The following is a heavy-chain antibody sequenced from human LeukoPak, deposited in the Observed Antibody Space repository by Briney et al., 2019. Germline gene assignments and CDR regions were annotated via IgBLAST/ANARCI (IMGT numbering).Heavy chain of an antibody. V-gene: IGHV3-23*01. D-gene: IGHD3-3*01. CDR3: AKGLGVVIDFLVFDN. CDR2: ISNSDNST. J-gene: IGHJ4*02. CDR1: GFSLSIHD. Sequence: GGSLRLSCAHSGFSLSIHDMTWVRQAPEKGLEWVSTISNSDNSTYYADSVRGGFTFSRDNSKNTLYLQMNSLRAEDTAIYYCAKGLGVVIDFLVFDNWGQGTLVTVSS.